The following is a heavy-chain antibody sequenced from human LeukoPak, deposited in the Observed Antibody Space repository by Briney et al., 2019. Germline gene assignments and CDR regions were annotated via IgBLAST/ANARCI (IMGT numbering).Heavy chain of an antibody. CDR3: ARTGSVFFYCSGGSHYFGWFDP. J-gene: IGHJ5*02. CDR1: GGSHCRSSYY. V-gene: IGHV4-39*01. D-gene: IGHD2-15*01. CDR2: IYYSGST. Sequence: TASETLSLTCTVSGGSHCRSSYYWGWIRQPPGKGLEWIGSIYYSGSTYYNPSLKSRVTISVDTSKNQFSLKLSSVSAADTAVYYCARTGSVFFYCSGGSHYFGWFDPWGQGTLVTVSS.